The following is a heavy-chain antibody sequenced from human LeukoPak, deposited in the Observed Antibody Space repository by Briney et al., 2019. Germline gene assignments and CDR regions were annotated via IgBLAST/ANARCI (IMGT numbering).Heavy chain of an antibody. CDR2: ISYDGSNK. D-gene: IGHD3-22*01. CDR1: GFTFSSYA. V-gene: IGHV3-30-3*01. J-gene: IGHJ4*02. CDR3: ARREEYYYDSSGYYPDY. Sequence: GGSLRLSCAASGFTFSSYAMHWVRQAPGKGLEWVAVISYDGSNKYYADSVKGRFTISRDNSKNTLYLQMNSLRAEDTAVYYCARREEYYYDSSGYYPDYGGQGTLVTVSS.